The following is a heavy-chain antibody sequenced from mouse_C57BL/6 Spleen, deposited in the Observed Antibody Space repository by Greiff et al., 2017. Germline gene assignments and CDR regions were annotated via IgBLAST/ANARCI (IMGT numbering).Heavy chain of an antibody. CDR1: GFTFSDYG. J-gene: IGHJ4*01. CDR2: ISSGSSTI. Sequence: EVKLMESGGGLVKPGGSLKLSCAASGFTFSDYGMHWVRQAPEKGLEWVAYISSGSSTIYYADTVKGRFTISRDNAKNTLFLQMTSLRSEDTAMYYCARPFITTVVEDYAMDYWGQGTSVTVSS. CDR3: ARPFITTVVEDYAMDY. D-gene: IGHD1-1*01. V-gene: IGHV5-17*01.